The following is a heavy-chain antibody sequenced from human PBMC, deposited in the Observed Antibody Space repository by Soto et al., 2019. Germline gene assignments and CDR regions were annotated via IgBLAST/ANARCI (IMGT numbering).Heavy chain of an antibody. V-gene: IGHV1-8*01. CDR3: ARTPLYGSGTRRAFDI. J-gene: IGHJ3*02. CDR1: GYTFTSYD. D-gene: IGHD3-10*01. Sequence: SVKVSCKASGYTFTSYDINWVRQATGQGLEWMGWMNPNSGNTGYAQKFQGRVTMTRNTSISTAYMELSSLRSEDTAVYYCARTPLYGSGTRRAFDIWGQGTMVTVSS. CDR2: MNPNSGNT.